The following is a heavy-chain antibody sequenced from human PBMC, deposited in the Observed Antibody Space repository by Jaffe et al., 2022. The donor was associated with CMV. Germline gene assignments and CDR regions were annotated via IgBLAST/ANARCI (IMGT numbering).Heavy chain of an antibody. CDR1: GGSISSYY. J-gene: IGHJ2*01. CDR2: IYYSGST. Sequence: QVQLQESGPGLVKPSETLSLTCTVSGGSISSYYWSWIRQPPGKGLEWIGYIYYSGSTNYNPSLKSRVTISVDTSKNQFSLKLSSVTAADTAVYYCARRRWFGELGHLIYWYFDLWGRGTLVTVSS. CDR3: ARRRWFGELGHLIYWYFDL. V-gene: IGHV4-59*08. D-gene: IGHD3-10*01.